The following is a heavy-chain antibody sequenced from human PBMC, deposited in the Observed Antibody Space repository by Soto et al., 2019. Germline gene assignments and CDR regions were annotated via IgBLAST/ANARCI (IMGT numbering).Heavy chain of an antibody. Sequence: GGSLRLSCAASGFTFNNYAINWVHQSPGKGLEWVSVISGSAGSTYYADSVKGRFTITRDNSKNTLYLQMSSLRAEDTAVYYCAKAGGAAGTVDYFDYWGQGTLVTVSS. V-gene: IGHV3-23*01. D-gene: IGHD6-13*01. J-gene: IGHJ4*02. CDR3: AKAGGAAGTVDYFDY. CDR1: GFTFNNYA. CDR2: ISGSAGST.